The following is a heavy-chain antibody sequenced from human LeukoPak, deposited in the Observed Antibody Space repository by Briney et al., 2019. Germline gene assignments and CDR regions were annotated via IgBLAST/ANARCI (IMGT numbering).Heavy chain of an antibody. CDR1: GYSISSGYY. D-gene: IGHD1-26*01. CDR2: IYHSGST. Sequence: SETLSLTCTVSGYSISSGYYWGWIRQPPGKGLEWIGSIYHSGSTYYNPSLRSRVTISVDTSKNQFSLKLSSVTAADTAVYYCARGVSVVGAAYWGQGTLVTVSS. J-gene: IGHJ4*02. V-gene: IGHV4-38-2*02. CDR3: ARGVSVVGAAY.